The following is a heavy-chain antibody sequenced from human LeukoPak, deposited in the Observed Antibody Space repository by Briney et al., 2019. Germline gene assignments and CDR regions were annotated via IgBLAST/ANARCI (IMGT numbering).Heavy chain of an antibody. J-gene: IGHJ3*02. CDR3: ARDDYGAFDI. Sequence: PSETLSLTCTVSGGSISNYYWSWLRQPPGKGLEWIGYIYYSGSTNYNPSLKSRVTISVDTSKNQFSLKLSSVTAADTAVYYCARDDYGAFDIWGQGTMVTVSS. V-gene: IGHV4-59*01. CDR1: GGSISNYY. CDR2: IYYSGST. D-gene: IGHD4-17*01.